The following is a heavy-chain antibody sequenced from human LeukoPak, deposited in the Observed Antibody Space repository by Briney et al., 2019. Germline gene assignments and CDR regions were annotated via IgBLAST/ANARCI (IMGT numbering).Heavy chain of an antibody. CDR1: GFTFSNYG. CDR3: AKDSDIAVAGSDDALDV. V-gene: IGHV3-30*18. J-gene: IGHJ3*01. Sequence: GKSLRLSCAASGFTFSNYGMHWVRQTPGKGLEWVALTSFDGSIEYYADSVKGRFTISRDNSKNTLFLQMNSLRPEDTAIFYCAKDSDIAVAGSDDALDVWGQGTMVTVSS. CDR2: TSFDGSIE. D-gene: IGHD6-19*01.